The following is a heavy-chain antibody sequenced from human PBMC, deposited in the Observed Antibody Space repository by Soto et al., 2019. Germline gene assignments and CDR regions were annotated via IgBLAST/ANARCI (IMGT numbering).Heavy chain of an antibody. Sequence: EVQLVESGGGLVKPGGSLRLSCAASGFTFNNAWMNWVRQAPGKGLEWVGRIKSKTDRGTTDYAAPVKGRFTISRDDSKNTLYRQMNSLKTEDTAVYYCTTENWKGGYFHYWGQGTLITVSS. V-gene: IGHV3-15*07. J-gene: IGHJ4*02. D-gene: IGHD1-1*01. CDR1: GFTFNNAW. CDR3: TTENWKGGYFHY. CDR2: IKSKTDRGTT.